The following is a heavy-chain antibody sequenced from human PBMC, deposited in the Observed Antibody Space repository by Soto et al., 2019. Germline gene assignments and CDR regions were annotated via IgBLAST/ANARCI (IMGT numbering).Heavy chain of an antibody. J-gene: IGHJ4*02. V-gene: IGHV4-59*08. CDR2: IYYSGST. D-gene: IGHD6-19*01. Sequence: PSETLSLTCTVSGGSISSYYWSWIRQPPGKGLEWIGYIYYSGSTNYNPSLKSRVTISVDTSKNQFSLKLSSVTAADTAVYYCARHYERIAVAQFDYWGQGTLVTVSS. CDR1: GGSISSYY. CDR3: ARHYERIAVAQFDY.